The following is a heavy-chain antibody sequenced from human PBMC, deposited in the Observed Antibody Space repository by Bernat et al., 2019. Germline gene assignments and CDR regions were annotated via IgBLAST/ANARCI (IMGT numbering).Heavy chain of an antibody. CDR2: IYYSGST. D-gene: IGHD2-21*02. CDR3: ARHSAVTAFYFQH. J-gene: IGHJ1*01. CDR1: GGSISSSSYY. V-gene: IGHV4-39*01. Sequence: LQLQESGPGLVKPSETLSLTCIVSGGSISSSSYYWGWIRQPPGKGLEWIGSIYYSGSTYYNPSLKSRVTISVDTSKNQFSLKLTSVTAADTAVYYCARHSAVTAFYFQHWGQGTLVTVSS.